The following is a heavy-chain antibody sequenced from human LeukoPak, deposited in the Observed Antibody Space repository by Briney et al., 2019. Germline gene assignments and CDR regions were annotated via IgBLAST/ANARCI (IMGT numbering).Heavy chain of an antibody. CDR2: ISSNGGRT. V-gene: IGHV3-64D*06. CDR1: GFIFSNYD. J-gene: IGHJ4*02. Sequence: GGSLRLSCSASGFIFSNYDMHWVRQAPGKGLEYVSAISSNGGRTYYADSVKGRFTISRDTSKNTLYLQMSSLRAEDTAVYYCVKMYDGYWGQGTLVTVSS. CDR3: VKMYDGY. D-gene: IGHD3-3*01.